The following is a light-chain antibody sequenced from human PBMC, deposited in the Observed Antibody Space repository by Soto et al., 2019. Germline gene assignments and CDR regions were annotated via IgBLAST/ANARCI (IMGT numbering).Light chain of an antibody. CDR1: SSDVGAYDY. CDR3: SSFTTSTSYV. Sequence: QSVLTQPASVSGSPGQSITISCTGTSSDVGAYDYVSWYQQHPGEVPKLLIFDVSDRPAGVSNRFSGSKSGNTASLTISGLQAEVEADYYCSSFTTSTSYVFGTGTKLTVL. J-gene: IGLJ1*01. V-gene: IGLV2-14*03. CDR2: DVS.